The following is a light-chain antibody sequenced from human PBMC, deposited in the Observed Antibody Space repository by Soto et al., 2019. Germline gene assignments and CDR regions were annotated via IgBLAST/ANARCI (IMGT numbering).Light chain of an antibody. Sequence: EIVMTQSPATLSVSPGERATFSCRASLSVSSDLAWYQQNPGQPPRLLIYGASTRATGIPARFSGSGSGTEFALTISSLQSEDFAVYYCQQYSNWPITFGGGTKVEIK. J-gene: IGKJ4*01. CDR3: QQYSNWPIT. CDR2: GAS. CDR1: LSVSSD. V-gene: IGKV3-15*01.